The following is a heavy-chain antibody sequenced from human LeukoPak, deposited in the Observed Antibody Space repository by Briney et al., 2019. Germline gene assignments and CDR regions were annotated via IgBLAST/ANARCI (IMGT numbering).Heavy chain of an antibody. Sequence: PSETLSLTCTVSGGSVSTSDYYWGWIRQSPVKGLEWIGDVFYSGKTNYNPSLRGRATISIDTSKNQFSLKLTYVTAADSAVYYCARVFDSWGQGTLVTISS. J-gene: IGHJ4*02. V-gene: IGHV4-39*07. CDR1: GGSVSTSDYY. CDR3: ARVFDS. CDR2: VFYSGKT.